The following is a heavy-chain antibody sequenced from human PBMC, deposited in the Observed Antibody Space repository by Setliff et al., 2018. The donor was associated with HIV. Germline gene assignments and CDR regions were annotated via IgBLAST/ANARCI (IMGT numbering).Heavy chain of an antibody. CDR1: AGSPRRRTYY. CDR3: VKHLWTDYYDWRDTGTFDL. CDR2: IYYSGTT. V-gene: IGHV4-39*01. J-gene: IGHJ3*01. Sequence: PSETLSLTCTVSAGSPRRRTYYWGCISQPPGKGLEWIASIYYSGTTYYNPSLKSRGTISIDTSKNQFSLNLSSGTAADTAVYCCVKHLWTDYYDWRDTGTFDLCGQGTMVTVSS. D-gene: IGHD3-22*01.